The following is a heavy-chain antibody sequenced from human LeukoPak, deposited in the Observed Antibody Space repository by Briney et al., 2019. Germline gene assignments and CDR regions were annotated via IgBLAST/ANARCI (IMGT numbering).Heavy chain of an antibody. Sequence: PGGTLTLSCAASGFTLSSNYMSWVRQAGGKGLDWVAIIYSGGSTFYADSVKGGFTISRDNSKNTLYLQMNSLRAEDTAVYYCARGGSYLSAFDIWGQGTMVTVSS. CDR1: GFTLSSNY. CDR3: ARGGSYLSAFDI. J-gene: IGHJ3*02. V-gene: IGHV3-53*01. CDR2: IYSGGST. D-gene: IGHD1-26*01.